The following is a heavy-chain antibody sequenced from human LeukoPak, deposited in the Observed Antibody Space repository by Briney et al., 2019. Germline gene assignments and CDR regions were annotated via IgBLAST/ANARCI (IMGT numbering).Heavy chain of an antibody. J-gene: IGHJ6*03. CDR1: GGSISSYY. V-gene: IGHV4-4*07. D-gene: IGHD6-13*01. Sequence: PSETLSLTCTVSGGSISSYYWSWIRQPAGKGLEWIGRIYTSGSTNYNPSLKSRVTMSVDTSKNQFSLKLSSVTAADTAVYYCARVGRGALIAARSIYYYYMDVWGKGTTVTVSS. CDR2: IYTSGST. CDR3: ARVGRGALIAARSIYYYYMDV.